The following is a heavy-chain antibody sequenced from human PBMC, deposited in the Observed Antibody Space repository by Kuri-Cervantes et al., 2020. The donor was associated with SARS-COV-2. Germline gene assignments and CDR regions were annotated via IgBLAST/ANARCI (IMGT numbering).Heavy chain of an antibody. D-gene: IGHD2-2*01. CDR1: GFTFNDYC. J-gene: IGHJ5*02. CDR3: AREVVVPAAGFDP. CDR2: ISYDGSNK. Sequence: GESLKISCAASGFTFNDYCMGWIRQAPGKGLEWVAVISYDGSNKYYADSVKGRFTISRDNSKNTLYLQMNSLRAEDTAVYYCAREVVVPAAGFDPWGQGTLVTVSS. V-gene: IGHV3-30*03.